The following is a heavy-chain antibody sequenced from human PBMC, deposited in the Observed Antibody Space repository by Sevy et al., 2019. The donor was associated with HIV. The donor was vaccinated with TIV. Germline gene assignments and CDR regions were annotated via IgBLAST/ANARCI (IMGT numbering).Heavy chain of an antibody. CDR1: GFSFSWYW. CDR3: ANNGGSRPNDAFDT. Sequence: GGSLRLSCAASGFSFSWYWMSWVRQTPEKGLEWVANIRQDGSEKNNVGSVKGRFTISRDNAKNSLYLQMNGLRAEYTAVYCCANNGGSRPNDAFDTWGHGTMVTVSS. CDR2: IRQDGSEK. V-gene: IGHV3-7*01. J-gene: IGHJ3*02. D-gene: IGHD2-8*01.